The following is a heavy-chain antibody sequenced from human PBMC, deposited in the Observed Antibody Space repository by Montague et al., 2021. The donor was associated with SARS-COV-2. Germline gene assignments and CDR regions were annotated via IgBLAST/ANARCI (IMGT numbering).Heavy chain of an antibody. Sequence: TLSLTCTVSGGSISSGSYYWSWFRQPAGKGLEWIGRIYTSGSTNYNPSLKSRVTISVDTSKNQFSLKLSSVTAADTAVYYCARAPQYDFWSGYYLGEGYYYYYMDVWGKGTTVTVSS. CDR2: IYTSGST. CDR1: GGSISSGSYY. CDR3: ARAPQYDFWSGYYLGEGYYYYYMDV. J-gene: IGHJ6*03. V-gene: IGHV4-61*02. D-gene: IGHD3-3*01.